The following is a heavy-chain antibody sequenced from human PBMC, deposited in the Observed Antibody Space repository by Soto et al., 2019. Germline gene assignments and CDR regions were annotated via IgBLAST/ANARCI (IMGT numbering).Heavy chain of an antibody. Sequence: EVQLLESGGGLVQPGGSLRLSCAASGFTFSSYAMTWVRQAPGKGLEWVSVISGSGITTDYADSVRGRFTISRDNSRNTLYLQMNSLRDEDTAIYYWARDSCSTTTCYGDYWGQGTLVTFSS. D-gene: IGHD2-2*01. CDR2: ISGSGITT. V-gene: IGHV3-23*01. CDR3: ARDSCSTTTCYGDY. J-gene: IGHJ4*02. CDR1: GFTFSSYA.